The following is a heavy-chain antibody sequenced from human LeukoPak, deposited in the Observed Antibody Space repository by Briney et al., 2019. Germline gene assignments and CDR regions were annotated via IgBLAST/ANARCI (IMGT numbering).Heavy chain of an antibody. CDR2: IWYDGSNK. CDR3: ARDPSTIAVAGLDY. J-gene: IGHJ4*02. CDR1: GFTFSSYG. Sequence: GWSLRLSCAASGFTFSSYGMHWVRQAPGKGLEWVAVIWYDGSNKYYADSVKGRFTISRDNSKNTLYLQMNSLRAEDTAVYYCARDPSTIAVAGLDYWGQGTLVTVSS. V-gene: IGHV3-33*01. D-gene: IGHD6-19*01.